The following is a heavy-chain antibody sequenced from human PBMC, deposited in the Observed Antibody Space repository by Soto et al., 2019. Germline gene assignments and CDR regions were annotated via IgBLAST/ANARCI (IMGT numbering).Heavy chain of an antibody. CDR1: GFTFNRYG. CDR3: VKLRLELLYLDS. CDR2: ISGTGENT. D-gene: IGHD1-7*01. V-gene: IGHV3-23*01. Sequence: GGSLRLSCAASGFTFNRYGMSWVRQAPGKGLEWVSAISGTGENTYYADSVKGRFTISRDSSNNTLYLQMNSLRADDTALYYCVKLRLELLYLDSWGLGALVTVS. J-gene: IGHJ4*02.